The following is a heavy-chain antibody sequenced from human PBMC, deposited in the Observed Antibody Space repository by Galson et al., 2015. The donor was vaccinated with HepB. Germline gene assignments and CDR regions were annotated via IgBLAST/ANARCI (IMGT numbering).Heavy chain of an antibody. CDR1: GFTVSSNY. CDR2: IYSGGST. D-gene: IGHD3-10*01. Sequence: SLRLSCAASGFTVSSNYMTWIRQAPGKGLEWVSIIYSGGSTYYADSVNGRFTISRDNSKNTVYLQMSSLRVEDTAVYYCVRVPGEGHWGQGTLVAVSS. V-gene: IGHV3-53*01. CDR3: VRVPGEGH. J-gene: IGHJ4*02.